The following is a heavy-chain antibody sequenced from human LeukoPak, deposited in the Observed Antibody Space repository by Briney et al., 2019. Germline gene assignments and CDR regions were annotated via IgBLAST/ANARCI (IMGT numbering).Heavy chain of an antibody. CDR2: ISSSGSTI. V-gene: IGHV3-11*01. CDR3: AREVLWFGELLNYNWFDP. D-gene: IGHD3-10*01. J-gene: IGHJ5*02. CDR1: GFTFSDYY. Sequence: GGSLRLSCAASGFTFSDYYMSWIRQAPGKGLEWVSYISSSGSTIYYADSVKGRFTISRDNAKNSLYLQMNSLRAEDTAVYYCAREVLWFGELLNYNWFDPWGQGTLVTVSS.